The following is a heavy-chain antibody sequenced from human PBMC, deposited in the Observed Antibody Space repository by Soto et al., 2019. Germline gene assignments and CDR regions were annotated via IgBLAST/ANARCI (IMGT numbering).Heavy chain of an antibody. J-gene: IGHJ4*02. D-gene: IGHD3-22*01. V-gene: IGHV4-30-4*01. Sequence: SETLSLTCTVSGGSISSGDYYWSWIRQPPGKGLEWIGYIYYSGSTYYNPSLKSRVTISVDTSKNQFSLKLSSVTAADTAVYYCARGYYDSLLFGYWGQGTLVTVSS. CDR2: IYYSGST. CDR3: ARGYYDSLLFGY. CDR1: GGSISSGDYY.